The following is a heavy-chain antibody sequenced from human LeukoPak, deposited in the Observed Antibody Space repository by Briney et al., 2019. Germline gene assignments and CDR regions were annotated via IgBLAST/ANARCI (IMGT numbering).Heavy chain of an antibody. Sequence: PSETLSLTCTVSGGSISSYYWSWLRQPPGKGLEWIGEINHSGSTNYNPSLKSRVTISVDTSKNQFSLKLSSVTAAGTAVYYCARGLLYYYDSSGYYLDYWGQGTLVTVSS. CDR3: ARGLLYYYDSSGYYLDY. D-gene: IGHD3-22*01. CDR1: GGSISSYY. V-gene: IGHV4-34*01. CDR2: INHSGST. J-gene: IGHJ4*02.